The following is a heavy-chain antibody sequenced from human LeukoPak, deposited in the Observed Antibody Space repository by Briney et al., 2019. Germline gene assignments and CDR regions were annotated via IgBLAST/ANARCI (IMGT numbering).Heavy chain of an antibody. D-gene: IGHD3-22*01. CDR1: GFTFSSYA. Sequence: GGSLRLSCAAPGFTFSSYAMSWVRQAPGKGLEWVSAISGSGGSTYYADSVKGRFTISRDNSKNALYPQMNSLRAEDTAVYYCAKGDLVPYYYDSSGYPFDYWGQGTLVTVSS. CDR3: AKGDLVPYYYDSSGYPFDY. CDR2: ISGSGGST. V-gene: IGHV3-23*01. J-gene: IGHJ4*02.